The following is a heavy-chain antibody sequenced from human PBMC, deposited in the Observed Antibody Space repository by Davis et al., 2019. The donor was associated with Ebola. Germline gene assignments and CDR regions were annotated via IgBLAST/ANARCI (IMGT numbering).Heavy chain of an antibody. V-gene: IGHV3-7*01. CDR3: AREGTLVAGVLYYYNGMDV. J-gene: IGHJ6*04. Sequence: PGGPLRLSCAASGSTSSSYWMSWVRQAPGKGLEWVANIKEDGSQKFCVDSVKGRFTISRDNAKNSLYLQMNSLRDEDTAVYYCAREGTLVAGVLYYYNGMDVWGKGTTVTVSS. CDR2: IKEDGSQK. CDR1: GSTSSSYW. D-gene: IGHD4/OR15-4a*01.